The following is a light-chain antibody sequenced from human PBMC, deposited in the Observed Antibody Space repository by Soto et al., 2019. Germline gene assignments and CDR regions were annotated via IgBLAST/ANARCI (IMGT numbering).Light chain of an antibody. CDR2: DNN. CDR3: QSYDSSLTLYV. J-gene: IGLJ1*01. V-gene: IGLV1-40*01. CDR1: SSNIGASYD. Sequence: VLTDPPSVSGAPGHRITISFTGSSSNIGASYDVHWYQQLPGTTPKLLIYDNNNRPSGVPDRFSGSKSGTSTALAITGLQAEDEADYYCQSYDSSLTLYVFGTGTKVTVL.